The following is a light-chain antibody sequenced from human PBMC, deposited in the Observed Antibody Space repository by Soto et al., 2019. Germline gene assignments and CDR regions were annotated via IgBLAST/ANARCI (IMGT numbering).Light chain of an antibody. J-gene: IGKJ1*01. CDR2: KAS. V-gene: IGKV1-5*03. CDR1: QTISSW. Sequence: DIQMTQSPSTLSSSVGHRVTITCRASQTISSWLAWYQQKPGKAPKLLIYKASTLKSGVPSRFSGSGSGTEFTLTISSLQPDDFATYYCQHYNSYSGAFGQGTKVDIK. CDR3: QHYNSYSGA.